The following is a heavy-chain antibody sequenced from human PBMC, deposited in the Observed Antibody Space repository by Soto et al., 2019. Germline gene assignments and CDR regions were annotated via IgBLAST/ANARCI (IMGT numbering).Heavy chain of an antibody. CDR3: ARTSSSWYYFDY. Sequence: GGSLRLSCAASGFTFSDYYMSWIRQAPGKGLEFISYISTSGSTIYYADSVKGRFSISRDNAKNSLYLQMNSLRAEDTAVYYCARTSSSWYYFDYRGQGTLVTVSS. CDR2: ISTSGSTI. D-gene: IGHD6-13*01. CDR1: GFTFSDYY. J-gene: IGHJ4*02. V-gene: IGHV3-11*01.